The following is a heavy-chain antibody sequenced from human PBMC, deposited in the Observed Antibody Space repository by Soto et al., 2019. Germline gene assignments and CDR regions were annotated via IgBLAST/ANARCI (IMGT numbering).Heavy chain of an antibody. Sequence: SETLSLTCTVSGGSISSYYWSWIRQPPGKGLEWIGEINHSGSTNYNPSLKSRVTISVDTSKNQFSLKLSSVTAADTAVYYCASGYSSSWYPGYWGQGTLVTVSS. J-gene: IGHJ4*02. CDR3: ASGYSSSWYPGY. D-gene: IGHD6-13*01. CDR1: GGSISSYY. CDR2: INHSGST. V-gene: IGHV4-34*01.